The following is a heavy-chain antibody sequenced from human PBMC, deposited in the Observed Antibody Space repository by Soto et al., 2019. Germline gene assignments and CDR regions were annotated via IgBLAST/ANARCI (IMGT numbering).Heavy chain of an antibody. V-gene: IGHV1-69*12. D-gene: IGHD3-3*01. J-gene: IGHJ6*02. CDR3: ASGDYDFWSGPGGGMDV. Sequence: QVQLVQSGAEVKKPGSSVKVSCKASGGTFSSYAISWVRQAPGQGLEWMGGIMPIFGTANNAQKFQGRVTITADESTSTAYMELSSLRSEDTAVYYCASGDYDFWSGPGGGMDVWGQGPTVTVSS. CDR1: GGTFSSYA. CDR2: IMPIFGTA.